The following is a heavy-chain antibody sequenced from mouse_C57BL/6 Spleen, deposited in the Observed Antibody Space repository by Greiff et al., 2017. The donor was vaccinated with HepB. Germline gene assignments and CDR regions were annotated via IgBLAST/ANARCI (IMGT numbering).Heavy chain of an antibody. CDR2: IDPETGGT. D-gene: IGHD2-3*01. CDR1: GYTFTDYE. CDR3: TRSGIYAPPFDH. V-gene: IGHV1-15*01. Sequence: QVQLQQSGAELVRPGASVTLSCKASGYTFTDYEMHWVKQTPVHGLEWIGAIDPETGGTAYNQKFKGKAILTADKSSSTAYMELRSLTSEDSAVYYCTRSGIYAPPFDHSAQGTPPIDSS. J-gene: IGHJ2*01.